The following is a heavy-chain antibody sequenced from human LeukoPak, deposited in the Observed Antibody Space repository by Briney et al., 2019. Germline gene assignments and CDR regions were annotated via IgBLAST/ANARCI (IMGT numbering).Heavy chain of an antibody. CDR3: ARRDLTGTTRGAFDI. Sequence: ASVKVSCKASGYTFTGYYMHWVRQAPGQGLEWMGWINPNSGGTNYAQKFQGRVTMTRDTSISTAYMELSRLRSDDTAVYYCARRDLTGTTRGAFDIWGQGTMVTVSS. D-gene: IGHD1-7*01. J-gene: IGHJ3*02. V-gene: IGHV1-2*02. CDR2: INPNSGGT. CDR1: GYTFTGYY.